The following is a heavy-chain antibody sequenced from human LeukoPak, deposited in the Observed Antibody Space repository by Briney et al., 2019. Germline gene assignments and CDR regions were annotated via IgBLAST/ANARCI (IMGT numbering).Heavy chain of an antibody. CDR1: GGSFSGYY. J-gene: IGHJ5*02. CDR3: ARVRGGYSYGDNWFDP. CDR2: INHSGST. D-gene: IGHD5-18*01. V-gene: IGHV4-34*01. Sequence: SETLSLTCAVYGGSFSGYYWSWIRQPPGKGLEWIGEINHSGSTNYNPSLKSRVTISVDTPKNQFSLKLSSVTAADTAVYYCARVRGGYSYGDNWFDPWGQGTLVTVSS.